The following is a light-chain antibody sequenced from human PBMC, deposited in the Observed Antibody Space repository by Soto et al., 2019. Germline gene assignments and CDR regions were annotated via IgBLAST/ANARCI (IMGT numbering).Light chain of an antibody. Sequence: ETVLTQSPATLSLSPGERATLSFRASRSISTYLAWYQQKPGQAPRLLIYDASSRATGIPDRFSGSGSGTDFTLTISRLEPEDFAVYYCQQYGSSGTFGQGTKVDIK. V-gene: IGKV3-20*01. CDR2: DAS. J-gene: IGKJ1*01. CDR3: QQYGSSGT. CDR1: RSISTY.